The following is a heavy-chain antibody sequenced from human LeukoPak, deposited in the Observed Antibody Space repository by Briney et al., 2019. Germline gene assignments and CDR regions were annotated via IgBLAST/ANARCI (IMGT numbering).Heavy chain of an antibody. CDR2: IGSSSGMI. D-gene: IGHD2-15*01. Sequence: AGGSLRLSCAASGFTFSSYNMNWVRQAPGKGLEWVSAIGSSSGMIYYADSVKGRFTISRDNAKNSLYLQMNSLRAEDTAVYYCARASWGSAVVLAATASDFWGQGTLVTVSS. V-gene: IGHV3-21*01. CDR3: ARASWGSAVVLAATASDF. CDR1: GFTFSSYN. J-gene: IGHJ4*02.